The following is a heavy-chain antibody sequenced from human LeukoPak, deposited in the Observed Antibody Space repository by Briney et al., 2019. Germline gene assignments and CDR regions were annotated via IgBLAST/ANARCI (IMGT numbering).Heavy chain of an antibody. J-gene: IGHJ6*02. D-gene: IGHD2-2*01. V-gene: IGHV1-2*02. Sequence: ASVKVSCKASGYTFTGYYMHWVRQAPGQGLEWMGWINPNSGGTNYAQKFQGRVTITRDTSISTAYMELSRLRSDDTAVYYCARVGCSSTSCYHRDYYYGMDVWGQGTTVTVSS. CDR1: GYTFTGYY. CDR2: INPNSGGT. CDR3: ARVGCSSTSCYHRDYYYGMDV.